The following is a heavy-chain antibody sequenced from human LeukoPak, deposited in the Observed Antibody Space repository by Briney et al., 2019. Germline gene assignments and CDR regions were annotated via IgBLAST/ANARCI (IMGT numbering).Heavy chain of an antibody. CDR1: GFTFSSYA. D-gene: IGHD2-2*02. CDR2: INGSGGST. Sequence: GGSLRLSCAASGFTFSSYAMSWVRQAPGKGLEWVSAINGSGGSTYYADSVKGRFTISRDNSKNTLYLQMNSLRAEDTAVYYCAKDLSAVVVPAAIPVAAYIPNWFDPWGQGTLVTVSS. J-gene: IGHJ5*02. CDR3: AKDLSAVVVPAAIPVAAYIPNWFDP. V-gene: IGHV3-23*01.